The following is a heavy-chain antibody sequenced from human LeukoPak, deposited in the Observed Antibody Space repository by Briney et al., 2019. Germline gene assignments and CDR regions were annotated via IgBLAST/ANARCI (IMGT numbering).Heavy chain of an antibody. CDR2: ITGGGDDI. CDR3: ARADILTGYQDDY. CDR1: GFTFSTYA. J-gene: IGHJ4*02. D-gene: IGHD3-9*01. V-gene: IGHV3-23*01. Sequence: GGSLRLSCAASGFTFSTYAMSWVRQAPGKGLEWVSAITGGGDDIYYADSVKGRFTISRDNSKNTLYLQMNSLRAEDTAVYYCARADILTGYQDDYWGQGTLVTVSS.